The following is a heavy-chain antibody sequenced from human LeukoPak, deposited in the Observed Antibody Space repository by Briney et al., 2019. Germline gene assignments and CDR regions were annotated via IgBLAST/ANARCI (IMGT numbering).Heavy chain of an antibody. Sequence: GGSLRLSCAASGFTFSSCGMHWVRQAPGKGLEWVVVISYDGSNKYYADSVKGRFTISRDNSKNTLYLQMNSLRAEDTAVYYCAGQYSSGWYDVGNYYYGMDVWGQGTTVTASS. CDR1: GFTFSSCG. D-gene: IGHD6-19*01. CDR3: AGQYSSGWYDVGNYYYGMDV. J-gene: IGHJ6*02. CDR2: ISYDGSNK. V-gene: IGHV3-30*03.